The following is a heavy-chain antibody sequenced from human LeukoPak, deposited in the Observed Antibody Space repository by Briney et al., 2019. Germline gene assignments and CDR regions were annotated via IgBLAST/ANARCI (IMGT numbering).Heavy chain of an antibody. CDR3: ARGPYYDILTGYPKPFDY. CDR1: GGSISSYY. J-gene: IGHJ4*02. Sequence: SETLSLTCTVSGGSISSYYWSWIRQPPGKGLEWIGYIYYSGSTNYNPSLKSRVTISVDTSKNQFSLKLSSVTAADTAVYYCARGPYYDILTGYPKPFDYWGQGTLVTVSS. V-gene: IGHV4-59*01. CDR2: IYYSGST. D-gene: IGHD3-9*01.